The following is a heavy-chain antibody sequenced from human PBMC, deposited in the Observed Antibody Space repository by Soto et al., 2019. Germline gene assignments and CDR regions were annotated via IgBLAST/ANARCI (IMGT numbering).Heavy chain of an antibody. CDR1: GGTFSGYD. D-gene: IGHD3-3*01. J-gene: IGHJ6*02. CDR3: ALGGITIFGVVINYYYGMDV. CDR2: INHSGST. V-gene: IGHV4-34*08. Sequence: SETQCLTCAVYGGTFSGYDWSWIRQPPGKGLEWIGEINHSGSTNYNPSLKSRVTISVDTSKNQFSLKLSSVTAADTAVYYCALGGITIFGVVINYYYGMDVWGQGTTVTVSS.